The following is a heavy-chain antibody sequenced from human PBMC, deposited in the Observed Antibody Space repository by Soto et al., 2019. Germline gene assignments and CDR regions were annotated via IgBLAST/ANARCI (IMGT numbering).Heavy chain of an antibody. J-gene: IGHJ4*02. CDR2: IYYSGST. CDR3: ARHAAVVPAAYDY. Sequence: QLQLQESGPGLVKPSETLSLTCTVSGGSISSSSYYWGWIRQPPGKGLEWIGSIYYSGSTYYNPSLKSRVTISVDTSKNQFSLKLSSVTAADTAVYYCARHAAVVPAAYDYWGQGTLVTVSS. CDR1: GGSISSSSYY. D-gene: IGHD2-2*01. V-gene: IGHV4-39*01.